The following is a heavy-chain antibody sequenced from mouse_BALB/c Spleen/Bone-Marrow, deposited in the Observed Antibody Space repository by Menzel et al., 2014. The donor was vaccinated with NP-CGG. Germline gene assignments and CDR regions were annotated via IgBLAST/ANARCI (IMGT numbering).Heavy chain of an antibody. J-gene: IGHJ1*01. D-gene: IGHD1-1*01. Sequence: EVKVEESGGGLVQPGGSLKLSCAASGFNFSRYWMSWVRQAPGEGLEWIGEINPDSSTINYTPSLKDKFIISRDNAKNTLYLQMSKVRSEDTSLYYCARLNYYGNLFVWGAGTTVTVSS. CDR1: GFNFSRYW. CDR3: ARLNYYGNLFV. CDR2: INPDSSTI. V-gene: IGHV4-1*02.